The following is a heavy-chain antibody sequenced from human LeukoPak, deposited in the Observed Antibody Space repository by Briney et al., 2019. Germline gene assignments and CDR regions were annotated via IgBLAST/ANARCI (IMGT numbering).Heavy chain of an antibody. V-gene: IGHV1-2*02. J-gene: IGHJ6*03. CDR3: ARDERYYYSSGSQTYYYYMDV. CDR2: INPNSGGT. Sequence: ASVKVPCKASGYTFTSYGISWVRQAPGQGLEWMGWINPNSGGTNYAQKFQGRVTMTRDTSISTAYMELSRLRSDDTAVYYCARDERYYYSSGSQTYYYYMDVWGKGTTVTVSS. CDR1: GYTFTSYG. D-gene: IGHD3-10*01.